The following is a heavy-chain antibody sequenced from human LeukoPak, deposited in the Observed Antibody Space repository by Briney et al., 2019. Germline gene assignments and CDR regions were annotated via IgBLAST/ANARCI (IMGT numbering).Heavy chain of an antibody. Sequence: PGGSLRLSCAASGFTFSSCAMSWVRQAPGKGLEWVSAISGSGGSTYYADSVKGRFTISRDNSKNTLYLQMNSLRAEDTAVYYCAKVQRYFDWLLWGDAFDIWGQGTMVTVSS. J-gene: IGHJ3*02. D-gene: IGHD3-9*01. CDR2: ISGSGGST. V-gene: IGHV3-23*01. CDR1: GFTFSSCA. CDR3: AKVQRYFDWLLWGDAFDI.